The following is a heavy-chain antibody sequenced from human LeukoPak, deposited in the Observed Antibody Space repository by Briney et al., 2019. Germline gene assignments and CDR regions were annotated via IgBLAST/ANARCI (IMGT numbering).Heavy chain of an antibody. D-gene: IGHD1-26*01. J-gene: IGHJ4*02. CDR3: ARDLSLGGATYYFDY. CDR2: ISSSGSTI. V-gene: IGHV3-11*01. Sequence: PGGSLRLSCAASGFTFSDYYVSWIRQAPGKGLEWVSYISSSGSTIYYADSVKGRFTISRDNAKNSLYLQMNSLRAEATAVYYCARDLSLGGATYYFDYWGQGTLVTVSS. CDR1: GFTFSDYY.